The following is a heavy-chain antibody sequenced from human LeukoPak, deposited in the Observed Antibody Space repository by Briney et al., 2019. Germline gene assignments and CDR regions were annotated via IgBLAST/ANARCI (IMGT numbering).Heavy chain of an antibody. CDR2: IWYDGSNK. CDR3: AKGSAAGYYFDY. V-gene: IGHV3-33*06. D-gene: IGHD6-13*01. CDR1: GFTFSSYG. J-gene: IGHJ4*02. Sequence: GRSLRLSCAASGFTFSSYGMHWVRQAPGKGLEWVAVIWYDGSNKYYADSVKGRFTISRDNSKNTLYLQMNSLRAEDTAVFYCAKGSAAGYYFDYWGQGTLVTASS.